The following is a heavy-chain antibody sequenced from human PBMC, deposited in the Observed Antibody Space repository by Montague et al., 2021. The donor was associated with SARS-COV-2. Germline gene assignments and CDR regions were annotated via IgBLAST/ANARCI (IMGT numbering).Heavy chain of an antibody. D-gene: IGHD6-19*01. Sequence: SETLSLTCTVSGRSTASHYWNWSRQSQGKRPEWIGYVYNNGDTKYNPSLQRRVTISIDTSENHFSLRLNSVTAADTAVYFCARGWAFDPWGQGRLVTVSS. V-gene: IGHV4-59*08. CDR2: VYNNGDT. CDR1: GRSTASHY. J-gene: IGHJ3*01. CDR3: ARGWAFDP.